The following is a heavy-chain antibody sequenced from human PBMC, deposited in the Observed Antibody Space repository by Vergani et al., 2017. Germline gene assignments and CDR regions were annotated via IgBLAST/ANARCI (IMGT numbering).Heavy chain of an antibody. J-gene: IGHJ6*03. CDR2: ISAYNGNT. V-gene: IGHV1-18*04. CDR3: ARGQAPYGVVIIHPYYYYMDV. D-gene: IGHD3-3*01. CDR1: GYTFTSYG. Sequence: QVQLVQSGAEVKKPGASVKVSCKASGYTFTSYGISWVRQAPGQGLEWMGWISAYNGNTNYAQKLQGRVTMTTDTSTSTAYMELRSLRSEDTAVYYCARGQAPYGVVIIHPYYYYMDVWGKGTTVTVSS.